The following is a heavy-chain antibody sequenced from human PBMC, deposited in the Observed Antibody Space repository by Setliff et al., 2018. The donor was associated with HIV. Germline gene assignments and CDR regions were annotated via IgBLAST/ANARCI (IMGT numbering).Heavy chain of an antibody. CDR1: GASISGSNYF. J-gene: IGHJ4*02. CDR3: VRQGPGSSPPHFGD. V-gene: IGHV4-39*01. Sequence: SETLSLTCSVSGASISGSNYFWAWIRQPPGKGLEYIATVYYSRSTYYNPSLKSRVTVSLDTSQNHFSLRLNSVTAADTAVYYCVRQGPGSSPPHFGDWGEGTLVTVSS. CDR2: VYYSRST. D-gene: IGHD3-10*01.